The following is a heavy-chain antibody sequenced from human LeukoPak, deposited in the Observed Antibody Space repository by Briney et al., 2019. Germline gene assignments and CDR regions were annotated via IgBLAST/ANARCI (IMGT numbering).Heavy chain of an antibody. D-gene: IGHD6-6*01. Sequence: GGSLRLSCAASGFSVSSSYMSWVRQAPGKGLEWVSVIYSDSNTYYADSVKGRFTISGDNSKNTLYLQMNSLRAEDTAVYHCARYSSSVPYYYHGLDVWGQGTTVTVSS. CDR1: GFSVSSSY. CDR3: ARYSSSVPYYYHGLDV. V-gene: IGHV3-53*01. J-gene: IGHJ6*02. CDR2: IYSDSNT.